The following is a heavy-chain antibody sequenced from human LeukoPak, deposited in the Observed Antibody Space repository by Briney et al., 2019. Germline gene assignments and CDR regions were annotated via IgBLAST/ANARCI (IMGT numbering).Heavy chain of an antibody. D-gene: IGHD3-3*01. Sequence: PSENLSLTCTVSGDSINSRSFYWGWIRQPPGKRLEWIGTIYYDGGANYNPSLKSRVTMSVDTPENRFSLKLTSVTAADTAVYYCAVSAYYTGSWFDPWGQGTLVTVSS. J-gene: IGHJ5*02. CDR3: AVSAYYTGSWFDP. V-gene: IGHV4-39*01. CDR1: GDSINSRSFY. CDR2: IYYDGGA.